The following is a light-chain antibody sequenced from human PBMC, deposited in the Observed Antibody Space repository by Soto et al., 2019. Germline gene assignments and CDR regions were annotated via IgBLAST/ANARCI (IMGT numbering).Light chain of an antibody. Sequence: EIVLTQSPATLSVSPGERATLSCRASQSVNSNLAWYQQKPGQAPRLVIYGASSRATGIPARFSGSGSGTEFALTISSLQSEDFAVYYCQQYNNWPPLTFGGGTKVDSK. CDR1: QSVNSN. CDR2: GAS. CDR3: QQYNNWPPLT. J-gene: IGKJ4*01. V-gene: IGKV3-15*01.